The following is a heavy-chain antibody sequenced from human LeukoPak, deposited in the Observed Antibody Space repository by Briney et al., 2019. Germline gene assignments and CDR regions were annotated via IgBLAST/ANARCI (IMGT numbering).Heavy chain of an antibody. CDR3: ARHLYDSSGYYYFDY. CDR1: GGSISSYY. J-gene: IGHJ4*02. Sequence: SETLSLTCTVSGGSISSYYWSWIRQPPGKGLEWIGYIYYSGCTNYNPSLKSRVTISVDTSKNQFSLKLSSVTAADTAVYYCARHLYDSSGYYYFDYWGQGTLVTVSS. CDR2: IYYSGCT. D-gene: IGHD3-22*01. V-gene: IGHV4-59*08.